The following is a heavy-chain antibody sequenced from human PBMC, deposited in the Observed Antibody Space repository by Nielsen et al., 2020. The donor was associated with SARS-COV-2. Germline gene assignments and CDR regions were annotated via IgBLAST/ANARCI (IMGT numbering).Heavy chain of an antibody. D-gene: IGHD3-16*02. CDR3: AIVTAALAFDP. Sequence: ASVKVSCKASGYTSTNFHIHWVRQAPGQSLEWMGWIQVGSRNTKYSPKFQGRVTFTSDTSATTAFMELSSLKSEDTAVYFCAIVTAALAFDPWGQGSLVTVSS. CDR2: IQVGSRNT. CDR1: GYTSTNFH. V-gene: IGHV1-3*01. J-gene: IGHJ5*02.